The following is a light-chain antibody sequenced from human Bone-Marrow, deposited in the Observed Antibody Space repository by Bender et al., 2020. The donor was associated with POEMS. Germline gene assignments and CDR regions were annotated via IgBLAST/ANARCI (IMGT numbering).Light chain of an antibody. J-gene: IGLJ3*02. Sequence: QSALTQPASVSGSPGQSITISCTGTSSDVGSYNRVSWYQQHPAKAPKCLIYEDIKRPSGVSNRFSASKSGNTASLTISGLQAEDEADYYCCSYTSGRTWVFGGGTKLTVL. V-gene: IGLV2-23*01. CDR3: CSYTSGRTWV. CDR1: SSDVGSYNR. CDR2: EDI.